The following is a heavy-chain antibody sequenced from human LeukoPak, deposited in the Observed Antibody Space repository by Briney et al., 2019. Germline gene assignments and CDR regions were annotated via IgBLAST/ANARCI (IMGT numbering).Heavy chain of an antibody. CDR3: ARDPSYDSGGYYFDY. J-gene: IGHJ4*02. CDR2: IIPIFGTA. V-gene: IGHV1-69*06. Sequence: GSSVKVSCKASGGTFSSYAISWVRQAPGQGLEWMGRIIPIFGTANYAQKFQGRVTITADKSTSTAYMELSSLRSEDTAVYYCARDPSYDSGGYYFDYWGQGTLVTVSS. CDR1: GGTFSSYA. D-gene: IGHD3-22*01.